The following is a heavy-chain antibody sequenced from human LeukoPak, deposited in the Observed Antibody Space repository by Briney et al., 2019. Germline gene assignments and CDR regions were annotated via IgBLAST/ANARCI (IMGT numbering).Heavy chain of an antibody. Sequence: ASVKVSCKASGYTFTSYYMHWVRQAPGQGLEWMGIINPSGGSTSYAQKFQGRVTMTRDMSTSTVYMELSSLRSEDTAVYYCARGLPTDGSSSAVDYWGQGTLVTVSS. CDR2: INPSGGST. V-gene: IGHV1-46*01. D-gene: IGHD6-6*01. CDR3: ARGLPTDGSSSAVDY. CDR1: GYTFTSYY. J-gene: IGHJ4*02.